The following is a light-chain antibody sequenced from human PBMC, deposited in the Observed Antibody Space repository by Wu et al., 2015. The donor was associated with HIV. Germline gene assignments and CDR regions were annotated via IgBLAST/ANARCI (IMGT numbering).Light chain of an antibody. V-gene: IGKV3-15*01. Sequence: EIVMTQSPATLYASPGQRVTLSCWASQSVSNDLAWYQHRRGRTPRLLIYATSTRVTGIPARFSGSGSGTQFTLTISSLESEDFALYYCQQYTDFWTFGQGTRVEIK. CDR2: ATS. CDR3: QQYTDFWT. CDR1: QSVSND. J-gene: IGKJ1*01.